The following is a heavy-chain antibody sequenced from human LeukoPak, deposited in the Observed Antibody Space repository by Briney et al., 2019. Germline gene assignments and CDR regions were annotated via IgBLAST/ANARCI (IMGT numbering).Heavy chain of an antibody. CDR2: ISYDGGNK. D-gene: IGHD3-10*01. CDR1: GFTFSSYA. V-gene: IGHV3-30*18. J-gene: IGHJ4*02. Sequence: GGSLRLPCAASGFTFSSYAMSWVRQAPGKGLEWVALISYDGGNKFYADSVRDRFTISRDNSKNTLFLQMNSLRIEDTAVYYCAKVFEVRGARRPKDYWGQGTLVIVSS. CDR3: AKVFEVRGARRPKDY.